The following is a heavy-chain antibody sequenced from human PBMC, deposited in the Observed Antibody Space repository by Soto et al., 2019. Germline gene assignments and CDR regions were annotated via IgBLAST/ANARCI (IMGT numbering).Heavy chain of an antibody. CDR2: IYYSGST. Sequence: SETLSLTCTVSGGSISSSSYYWGWIRQPPGKGLEWIGSIYYSGSTYYNPSLKSRVTISVDTSKNQFSLKLSSVTAADTAVYYCAGCSGGSCYSRTGNWFDPWGQGTLVTVSS. D-gene: IGHD2-15*01. V-gene: IGHV4-39*01. J-gene: IGHJ5*02. CDR1: GGSISSSSYY. CDR3: AGCSGGSCYSRTGNWFDP.